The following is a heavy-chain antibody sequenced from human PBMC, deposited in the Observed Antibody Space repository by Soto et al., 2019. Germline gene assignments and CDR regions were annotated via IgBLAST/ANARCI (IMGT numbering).Heavy chain of an antibody. D-gene: IGHD4-17*01. J-gene: IGHJ3*02. CDR1: GYTLTSHG. CDR3: ASASPNYGDSNDALDI. V-gene: IGHV1-18*04. CDR2: ISTYDGKT. Sequence: QIQLVQSGAEVKKPGASVKVSCKASGYTLTSHGISWVRQAPGQGLAWMGWISTYDGKTNYAQMFQGRVTMTTDTSTSTAYMELRSLRSDDTAVDYCASASPNYGDSNDALDIWGPGTRVTVSS.